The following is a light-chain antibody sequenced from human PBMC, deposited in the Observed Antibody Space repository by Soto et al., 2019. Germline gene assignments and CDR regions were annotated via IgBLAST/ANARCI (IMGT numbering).Light chain of an antibody. J-gene: IGKJ4*01. Sequence: EIVMTQSPATRSLSPGERATLSCRVSQSVSSNLAWYQQKRCQAPRLLIYGASTKATGITARFSGSGSGTEFTLTISSLQSEDIAVYYCQRYNNWPLTVGGGTKVVI. V-gene: IGKV3D-15*01. CDR2: GAS. CDR1: QSVSSN. CDR3: QRYNNWPLT.